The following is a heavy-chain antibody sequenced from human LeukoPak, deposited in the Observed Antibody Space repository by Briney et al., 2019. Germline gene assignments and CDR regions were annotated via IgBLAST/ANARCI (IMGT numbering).Heavy chain of an antibody. D-gene: IGHD6-19*01. CDR2: ISVSGGTT. CDR3: AKRVRRSSGWYFFDH. Sequence: PGGSLSLSCVASGFTFSNLAMGWVRQAPGKGLEWVSVISVSGGTTYYADSVKGRFTISRDNSRNTLYLQMNSLRVGDTAGYYCAKRVRRSSGWYFFDHWGQGTLVTVSS. J-gene: IGHJ4*02. CDR1: GFTFSNLA. V-gene: IGHV3-23*01.